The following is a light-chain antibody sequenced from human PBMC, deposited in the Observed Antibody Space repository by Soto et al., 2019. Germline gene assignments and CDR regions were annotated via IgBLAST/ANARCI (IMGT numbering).Light chain of an antibody. V-gene: IGKV3-20*01. CDR3: PQYGRSPA. J-gene: IGKJ4*01. Sequence: EIVLTQSPGTLSLSPGERATLSCRASQIVTSSYLAWYQQKPGQAPRLLIYGASSRATGIPDRFSGSGSGTDFTLTISRLEPEDFAVYYCPQYGRSPAFGGGTKVEIK. CDR1: QIVTSSY. CDR2: GAS.